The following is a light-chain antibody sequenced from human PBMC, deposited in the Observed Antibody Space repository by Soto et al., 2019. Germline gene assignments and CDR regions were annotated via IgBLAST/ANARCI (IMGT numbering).Light chain of an antibody. Sequence: QSALTQPRSVSGSPGQSVTISCTGTGNDVGAYNYVSWYQQHPGRPPKLLIYGVVRWPSGVPDRFSGSKSGTSASLAITGLQSEDEADYYCSAWDASLNDYVFGTGTKVTVL. CDR1: GNDVGAYNY. CDR3: SAWDASLNDYV. J-gene: IGLJ1*01. V-gene: IGLV2-11*01. CDR2: GVV.